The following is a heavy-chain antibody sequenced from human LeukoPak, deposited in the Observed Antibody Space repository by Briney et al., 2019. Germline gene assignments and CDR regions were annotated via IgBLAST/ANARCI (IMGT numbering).Heavy chain of an antibody. V-gene: IGHV1-3*01. CDR1: GYTFTSYA. CDR3: AGDSDYYDSSGYYPNWFDP. D-gene: IGHD3-22*01. CDR2: INAGNGNT. J-gene: IGHJ5*02. Sequence: GASAKVSCKASGYTFTSYAMHWVRQAPGQRLEWMGWINAGNGNTKYSQKFQGRVTITADESTSTAYMELSSLRSEDTAVYYCAGDSDYYDSSGYYPNWFDPWGQGTLVTVSS.